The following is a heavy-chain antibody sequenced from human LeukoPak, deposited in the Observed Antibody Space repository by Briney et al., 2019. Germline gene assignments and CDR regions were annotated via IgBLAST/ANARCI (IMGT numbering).Heavy chain of an antibody. V-gene: IGHV4-59*01. CDR1: GGSISSYY. CDR2: IYYSGST. Sequence: SETLSLTCTVSGGSISSYYWSWIRQPPGKGLEWIGYIYYSGSTNYNPSLKSRVTIPVDTSKNQFSLKLSSVTAADTAVYYCARGQPEEQWLVVGNWFDPWGQGTLVTVSS. CDR3: ARGQPEEQWLVVGNWFDP. D-gene: IGHD6-19*01. J-gene: IGHJ5*02.